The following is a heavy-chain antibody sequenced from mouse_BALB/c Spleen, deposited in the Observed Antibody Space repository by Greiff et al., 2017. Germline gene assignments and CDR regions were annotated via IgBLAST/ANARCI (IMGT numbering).Heavy chain of an antibody. CDR2: ISSGGSYT. CDR3: AREGVHYYDYGYAMDY. J-gene: IGHJ4*01. V-gene: IGHV5-6*01. Sequence: EVQGVESGGDLVKPGGSLKLSCAASGFTFSSYGMSWVRQTPDKRLEWVATISSGGSYTYYPDSVKGRFTISRDNAKNTLYLQMSSLKSEDTAMYYCAREGVHYYDYGYAMDYGGQGTSVTVSA. D-gene: IGHD2-4*01. CDR1: GFTFSSYG.